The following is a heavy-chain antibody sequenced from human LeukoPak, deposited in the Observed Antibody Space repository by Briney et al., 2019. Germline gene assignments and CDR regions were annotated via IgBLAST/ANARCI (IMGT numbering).Heavy chain of an antibody. V-gene: IGHV4-39*01. CDR2: IYYSGST. Sequence: SETLSLTCTVSGGSISSSSYYWGWIRQPPGKGLEWIGSIYYSGSTYYNPSLKSRVTISVDTSKNQFSLKLSSVTAADTAVYYCARTKGGAGDYWGQGILVSVSS. CDR3: ARTKGGAGDY. J-gene: IGHJ4*02. D-gene: IGHD3-16*01. CDR1: GGSISSSSYY.